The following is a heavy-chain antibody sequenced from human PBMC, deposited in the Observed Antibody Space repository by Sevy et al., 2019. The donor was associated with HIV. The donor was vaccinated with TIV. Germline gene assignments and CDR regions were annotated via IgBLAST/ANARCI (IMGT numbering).Heavy chain of an antibody. CDR1: GFTFSTYS. CDR3: VREKEQQLVDY. D-gene: IGHD6-13*01. V-gene: IGHV3-21*01. J-gene: IGHJ4*02. Sequence: GGSLRLSCAASGFTFSTYSMNWVRQAPGKGLEWVSSINSGSRYIYYADSVKGRFTVSRDDAKNSLHLQMNSLRAEDTAVYYCVREKEQQLVDYWGQGTLVTVSS. CDR2: INSGSRYI.